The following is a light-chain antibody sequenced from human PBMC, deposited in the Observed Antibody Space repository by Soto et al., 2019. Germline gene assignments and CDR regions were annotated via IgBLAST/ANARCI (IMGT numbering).Light chain of an antibody. V-gene: IGLV2-23*02. J-gene: IGLJ2*01. CDR2: EVT. Sequence: QSVLTQPASVSGSPGQSITISCTGTNSDVGRYSLVSWYQQRPGQAPQVLIYEVTKRPSGVSDRFSGSKSGNTASLTISGLQAEDEGEYFCCSYASSTTYVIFGGGTK. CDR3: CSYASSTTYVI. CDR1: NSDVGRYSL.